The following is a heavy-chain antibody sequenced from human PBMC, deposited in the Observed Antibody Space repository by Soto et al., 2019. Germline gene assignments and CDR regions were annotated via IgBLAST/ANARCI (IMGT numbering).Heavy chain of an antibody. CDR1: GGTFSGYT. J-gene: IGHJ5*02. CDR3: ARESLTTVNYGEQFWFDP. V-gene: IGHV1-69*04. D-gene: IGHD4-17*01. Sequence: SVKVSCKASGGTFSGYTISWARQAPGQGLEWMGRIIPILGIANYAQKFQGRVTITADKSTSTAYMELSSLRSEDTAVYYCARESLTTVNYGEQFWFDPWGQGTQVTVSS. CDR2: IIPILGIA.